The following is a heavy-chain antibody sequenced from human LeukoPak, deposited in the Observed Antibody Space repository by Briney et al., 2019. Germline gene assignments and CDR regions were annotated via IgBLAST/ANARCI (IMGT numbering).Heavy chain of an antibody. V-gene: IGHV3-9*01. CDR3: AKDSQTGYCSGGSCYSAWFDS. J-gene: IGHJ5*01. CDR2: ISWNSDSI. CDR1: GFTFSSYA. D-gene: IGHD2-15*01. Sequence: PGGSLRLSCAASGFTFSSYAMSWVRQAPGKGLEWVSGISWNSDSIGYADSVKGRFTISRDNAKNSVYLQMNSLRPEDTALYYCAKDSQTGYCSGGSCYSAWFDSWGQGTLVTVSS.